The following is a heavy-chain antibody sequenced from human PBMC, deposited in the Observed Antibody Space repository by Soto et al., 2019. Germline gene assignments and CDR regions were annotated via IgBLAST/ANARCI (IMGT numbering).Heavy chain of an antibody. CDR2: ILPISDKT. J-gene: IGHJ6*02. V-gene: IGHV1-69*06. CDR3: ATVEDVLVVPPTVRPQLSYRAGMDV. D-gene: IGHD2-8*02. Sequence: CKASRGTVDTSSFSWGLREKEQGLEWLGLILPISDKTRYAQQFQGRITITADKATSTAYMELDSLRSDDTAICYCATVEDVLVVPPTVRPQLSYRAGMDVWGQGTTVTVSS. CDR1: RGTVDTSS.